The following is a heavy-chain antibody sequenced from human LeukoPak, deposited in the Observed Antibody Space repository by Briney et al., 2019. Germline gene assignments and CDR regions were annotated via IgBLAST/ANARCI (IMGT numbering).Heavy chain of an antibody. V-gene: IGHV1-8*01. J-gene: IGHJ4*02. CDR3: ARGYEDYVWGSYRHFDY. CDR1: GYTFTSYD. Sequence: ASVKVSCKASGYTFTSYDINWVRQATGQGLEWMGWMNPNSGNTVYAQKFQGRVTMTRNTSISTAYMELSSLRSEDTAVYYCARGYEDYVWGSYRHFDYWGQGTLVTVSS. CDR2: MNPNSGNT. D-gene: IGHD3-16*02.